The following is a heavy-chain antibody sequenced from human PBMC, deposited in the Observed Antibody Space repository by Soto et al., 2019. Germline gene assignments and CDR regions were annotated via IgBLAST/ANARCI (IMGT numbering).Heavy chain of an antibody. CDR1: GGSISSYY. J-gene: IGHJ4*02. D-gene: IGHD4-17*01. Sequence: QVQLQESGPGLVKPSETLSLTCTVSGGSISSYYWSWIRQPPGKGLEWIGYIYYSGSTNYNPSLKSRVTISVDTSKNQFSLKLSSVTAADTAVYYCARGGRATVTMSIDYWGQGTLVTVSS. CDR3: ARGGRATVTMSIDY. CDR2: IYYSGST. V-gene: IGHV4-59*01.